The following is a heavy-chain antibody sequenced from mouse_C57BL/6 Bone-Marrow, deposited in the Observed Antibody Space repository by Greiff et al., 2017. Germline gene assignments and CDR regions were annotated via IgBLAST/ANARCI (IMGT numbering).Heavy chain of an antibody. D-gene: IGHD2-1*01. V-gene: IGHV14-3*01. J-gene: IGHJ3*01. CDR2: IDPANGNT. CDR1: GFTFKTNY. CDR3: AREGVTPFAY. Sequence: EVKLMESVAELVRPGASVKLSCKASGFTFKTNYMNWVKQRPEQGLEWIGRIDPANGNTNYAPKFKGKATRTADTSSNTAYLQLSSLTSEDTAIYYCAREGVTPFAYWGQGTLVTVSA.